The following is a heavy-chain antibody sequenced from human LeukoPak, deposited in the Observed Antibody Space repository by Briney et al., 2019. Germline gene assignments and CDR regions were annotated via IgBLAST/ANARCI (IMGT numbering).Heavy chain of an antibody. D-gene: IGHD5-18*01. J-gene: IGHJ4*02. CDR3: AKGNGYSYGRYYFDY. CDR1: GFTFSSYP. CDR2: ITASGGNT. V-gene: IGHV3-23*01. Sequence: GGSLRLFCAASGFTFSSYPMGWVRQAPGKGVEGVSAITASGGNTYYADSVKGRFTISRDNSKNTLYLQVNSLRAEDTAVYYCAKGNGYSYGRYYFDYWGQGTLVTVSS.